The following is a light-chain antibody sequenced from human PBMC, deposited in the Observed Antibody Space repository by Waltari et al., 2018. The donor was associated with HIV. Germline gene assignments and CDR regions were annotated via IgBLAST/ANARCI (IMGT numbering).Light chain of an antibody. Sequence: QSALTQPRPVSGSPEQSVTISFTGTSSDVGGYDFFSWYQQHPGKAPQLMIYDVNHRPSGIPDRFSGFKSGNTASLTISGLQAEDEADYYCCSYAGDYVVFGGGTKLTVL. CDR1: SSDVGGYDF. V-gene: IGLV2-11*01. CDR3: CSYAGDYVV. CDR2: DVN. J-gene: IGLJ2*01.